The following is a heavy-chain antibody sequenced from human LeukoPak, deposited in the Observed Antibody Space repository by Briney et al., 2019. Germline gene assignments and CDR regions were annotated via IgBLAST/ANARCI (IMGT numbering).Heavy chain of an antibody. CDR1: GYPFTSYY. V-gene: IGHV1-46*01. D-gene: IGHD4-17*01. CDR2: INPSGGST. Sequence: ASVKVSCKASGYPFTSYYMHWVRPAPGQGLEWMGIINPSGGSTSYARKFQGRVTMTRDTSTSTVYMELSSLRSEDTAVYYCARASSGGDYVWYFDYWGQGTLVTVSS. CDR3: ARASSGGDYVWYFDY. J-gene: IGHJ4*02.